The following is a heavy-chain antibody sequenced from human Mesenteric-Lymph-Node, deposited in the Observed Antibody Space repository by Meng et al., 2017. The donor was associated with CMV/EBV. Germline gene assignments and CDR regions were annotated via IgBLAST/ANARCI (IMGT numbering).Heavy chain of an antibody. D-gene: IGHD3-22*01. Sequence: GGSLRLSCAASGFTFSSYGMHWVRQAPGKGLEWVAFIRYDGSNKYYADSVKGRFTISRDNSKNTLYLQMNSLRAEDTAVYYCAKDKGAYDSSGSYFDYWGQGTLVTVSS. CDR3: AKDKGAYDSSGSYFDY. CDR2: IRYDGSNK. J-gene: IGHJ4*02. CDR1: GFTFSSYG. V-gene: IGHV3-30*02.